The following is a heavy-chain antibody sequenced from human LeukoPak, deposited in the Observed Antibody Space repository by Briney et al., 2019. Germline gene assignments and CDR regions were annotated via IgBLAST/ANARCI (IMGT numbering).Heavy chain of an antibody. V-gene: IGHV4-39*01. CDR3: ARHTVRNVLIYYFDY. J-gene: IGHJ4*02. Sequence: SETLSLTCTVSGGSISSSSYYWGWIRQPPGKGLEWIGSIYYSGSTYYNPSLKSRVTISVDASKNQFSLKLSSVTAADTAVYYCARHTVRNVLIYYFDYWGQGTLVTVSS. D-gene: IGHD3-16*01. CDR2: IYYSGST. CDR1: GGSISSSSYY.